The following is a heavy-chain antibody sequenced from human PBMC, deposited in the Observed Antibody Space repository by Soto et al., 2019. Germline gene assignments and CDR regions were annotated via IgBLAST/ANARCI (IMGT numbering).Heavy chain of an antibody. CDR1: GYTFTSYY. D-gene: IGHD6-13*01. J-gene: IGHJ5*02. CDR2: INPSGGST. Sequence: QVQLVQSGAEVKKPGASVKVSCKASGYTFTSYYMHWVRQAPGQGLEWMGIINPSGGSTSYAQKFQGRVTMTRDTSTSTVYMELSSLRSEDTAVYYCARDWSRYSSSFRFGPWGQGTLVTVSS. CDR3: ARDWSRYSSSFRFGP. V-gene: IGHV1-46*01.